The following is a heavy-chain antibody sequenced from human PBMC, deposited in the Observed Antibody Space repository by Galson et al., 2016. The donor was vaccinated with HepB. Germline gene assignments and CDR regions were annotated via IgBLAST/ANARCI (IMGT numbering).Heavy chain of an antibody. J-gene: IGHJ3*02. V-gene: IGHV3-21*01. CDR1: GFSFSSYG. D-gene: IGHD3-3*01. Sequence: SLRLSCAASGFSFSSYGMNWVRQAPGKGLEWVSSISSSSRYIYYADSLKGRFTISRDNAKNSLYLQMNSLRAEDTAVFYCARGYYDFWSGPSRRAFDIWGQGTMVTVSS. CDR2: ISSSSRYI. CDR3: ARGYYDFWSGPSRRAFDI.